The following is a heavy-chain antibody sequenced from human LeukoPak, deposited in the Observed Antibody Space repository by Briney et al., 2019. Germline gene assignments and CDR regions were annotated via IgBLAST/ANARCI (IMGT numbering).Heavy chain of an antibody. CDR2: INHNGNVN. D-gene: IGHD3-16*01. Sequence: GGSLRLSCAASGFTFSTYGMHWVRQAPGKGLEWVASINHNGNVNYYVDSVKGRFTISRDNAKNSLYLQMSNLRAEDTAVYFCARGGGLDVWGQGATVTVSS. CDR3: ARGGGLDV. J-gene: IGHJ6*02. V-gene: IGHV3-7*03. CDR1: GFTFSTYG.